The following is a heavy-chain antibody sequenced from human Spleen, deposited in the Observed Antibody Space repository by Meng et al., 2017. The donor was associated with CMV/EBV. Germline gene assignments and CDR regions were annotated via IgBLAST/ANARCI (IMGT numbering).Heavy chain of an antibody. J-gene: IGHJ6*02. V-gene: IGHV1-2*02. CDR2: INPNSGGT. CDR1: GYTFTGYY. Sequence: ASVKVSCKASGYTFTGYYMHWVRQAPGQGLEWMGWINPNSGGTNYAQKFQGRVTMTRDTSISTAYMELSRLRSDDTAVYYCARDRAGRSYYYGMDVWGQGTTVTVSS. D-gene: IGHD6-19*01. CDR3: ARDRAGRSYYYGMDV.